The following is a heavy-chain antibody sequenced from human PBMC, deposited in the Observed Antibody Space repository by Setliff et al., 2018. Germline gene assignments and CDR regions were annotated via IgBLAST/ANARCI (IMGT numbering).Heavy chain of an antibody. J-gene: IGHJ3*02. CDR1: GYTFTSYA. CDR2: INAGNGNT. V-gene: IGHV1-3*01. CDR3: ARRMWELRSDAFDI. D-gene: IGHD1-26*01. Sequence: ASVKVSCKASGYTFTSYAMHWVRQAPGQRLEWMGWINAGNGNTKYSQKFQGRVTMTRDTSTSTVYMELSSLRSEDTAVYYCARRMWELRSDAFDIWGQGTMVTVSS.